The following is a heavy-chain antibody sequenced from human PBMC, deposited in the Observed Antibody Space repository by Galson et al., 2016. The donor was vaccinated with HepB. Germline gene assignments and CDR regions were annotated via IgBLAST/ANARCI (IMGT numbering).Heavy chain of an antibody. CDR3: ARGRGYYDSTTYWGDY. J-gene: IGHJ4*02. CDR2: ISDDGNNK. Sequence: SLRLSCAASGFTFTDYAMHWVRQAPGKGLEWVAVISDDGNNKYYADSVKGRFTISRDNSKNTVSLQMNSLRALDTAVYYCARGRGYYDSTTYWGDYWGQGTLVTVSS. V-gene: IGHV3-30-3*01. CDR1: GFTFTDYA. D-gene: IGHD3-22*01.